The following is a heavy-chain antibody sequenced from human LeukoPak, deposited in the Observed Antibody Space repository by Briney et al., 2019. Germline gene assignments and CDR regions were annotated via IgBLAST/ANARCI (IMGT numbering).Heavy chain of an antibody. J-gene: IGHJ4*02. CDR3: ARVAANYGGNSWFDY. Sequence: PGGSLRLSCAASGFTVSNNYMTWVRQAPGKGLEWVSVIFSGGSTYYADSVKGRFTISRDNSKNTLYLHMNSLRAEDTAVYYCARVAANYGGNSWFDYWGQGTLVTVSS. D-gene: IGHD4-23*01. CDR2: IFSGGST. CDR1: GFTVSNNY. V-gene: IGHV3-53*01.